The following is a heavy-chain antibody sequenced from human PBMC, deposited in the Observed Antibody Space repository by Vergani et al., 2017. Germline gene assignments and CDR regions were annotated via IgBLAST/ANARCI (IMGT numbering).Heavy chain of an antibody. V-gene: IGHV5-10-1*03. D-gene: IGHD3-22*01. J-gene: IGHJ4*02. CDR1: GYSFTSYW. Sequence: EVQLVQSGAEVKTPGESLRISCKGSGYSFTSYWISWVRQMPGKGLEWMGRIDPSDSYTNYSPSFQGHVTISADKSISTAYLQGSSLKASDTAMYYCARSPYDSSGYQDYYFDYWGQGTLVTVSS. CDR3: ARSPYDSSGYQDYYFDY. CDR2: IDPSDSYT.